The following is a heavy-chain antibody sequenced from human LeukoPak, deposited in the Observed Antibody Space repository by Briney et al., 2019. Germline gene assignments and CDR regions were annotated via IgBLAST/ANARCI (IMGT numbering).Heavy chain of an antibody. CDR3: ARLTRLSTSPDRYYLDY. Sequence: SETLSLTCTVSGDSVSSYYWSWIRQPPGKGLEWIGYIYTSGGTNYIPSLKGRVTISIDTSKNQFSLKLSSVTAADSAAYYCARLTRLSTSPDRYYLDYWGQGTLVTVSS. CDR2: IYTSGGT. D-gene: IGHD6-6*01. J-gene: IGHJ4*02. V-gene: IGHV4-4*09. CDR1: GDSVSSYY.